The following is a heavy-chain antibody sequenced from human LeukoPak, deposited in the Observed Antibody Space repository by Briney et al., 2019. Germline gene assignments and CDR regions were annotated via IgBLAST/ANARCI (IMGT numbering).Heavy chain of an antibody. CDR3: ARYSGTLLRHY. V-gene: IGHV3-53*01. J-gene: IGHJ4*02. CDR1: GFTVNGNY. D-gene: IGHD1-26*01. CDR2: IYTDDNT. Sequence: RGSLRLSCAASGFTVNGNYMLRVPQAPGKGLECVSVIYTDDNTFYADSVKGRFTISRDNSKNTLYLQMNSLRAEDTAVYYCARYSGTLLRHYWGQGSLVTVSS.